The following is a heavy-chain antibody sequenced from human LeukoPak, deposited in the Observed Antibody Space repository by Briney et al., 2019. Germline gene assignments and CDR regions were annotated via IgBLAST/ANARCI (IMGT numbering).Heavy chain of an antibody. D-gene: IGHD6-6*01. V-gene: IGHV3-7*01. CDR3: ARIGYSSSSFDY. J-gene: IGHJ4*02. CDR2: IKQDGSHI. Sequence: AGGSLRLSCVASGFTFSSYWMSWVRQVPGKGLEWVANIKQDGSHIYYVDSLKGRFTISRDNAKNSLYLQMNSLRVEDTAVYYCARIGYSSSSFDYWGQGTLVTVSS. CDR1: GFTFSSYW.